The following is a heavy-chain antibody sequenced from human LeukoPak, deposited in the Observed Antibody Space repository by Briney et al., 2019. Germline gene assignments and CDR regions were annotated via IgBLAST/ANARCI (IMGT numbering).Heavy chain of an antibody. V-gene: IGHV3-66*01. J-gene: IGHJ4*02. D-gene: IGHD2-15*01. CDR3: ARDPGYCSGGSCYSFLY. CDR2: IYSGGST. CDR1: GFTVSSNY. Sequence: GGSLRLSCAASGFTVSSNYMSWVRQAPGKGLEWVADIYSGGSTYYADSVKGRFTISRDNSKNTLYLQMNSLRAEDTAVYYCARDPGYCSGGSCYSFLYWGQGTLVTVSS.